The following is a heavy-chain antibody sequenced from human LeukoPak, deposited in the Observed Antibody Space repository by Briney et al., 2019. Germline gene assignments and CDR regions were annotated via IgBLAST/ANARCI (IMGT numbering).Heavy chain of an antibody. J-gene: IGHJ6*04. CDR1: GFTFSSYA. CDR3: ARDLSSTSRGLGDYYYYGMDV. CDR2: ISYDGSNK. Sequence: GGSLRLSCAASGFTFSSYAMHWVRQAPGKGLEWVAVISYDGSNKYYADSVKGRFTISRDNSKNTLYLQMNSLRAEDTAVYYCARDLSSTSRGLGDYYYYGMDVWGKGTTVTVSP. V-gene: IGHV3-30*04. D-gene: IGHD2-2*01.